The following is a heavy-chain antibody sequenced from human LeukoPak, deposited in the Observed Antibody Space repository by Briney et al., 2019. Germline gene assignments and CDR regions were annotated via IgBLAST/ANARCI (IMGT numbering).Heavy chain of an antibody. CDR1: GGSISSGGYS. CDR3: TRGSQEYSSSENWFDP. V-gene: IGHV4-30-2*01. CDR2: IYHSGST. D-gene: IGHD6-6*01. J-gene: IGHJ5*02. Sequence: SETLSLTCAVSGGSISSGGYSWSWIRQPPGKGLEWIGYIYHSGSTYYNPSLKSRVTISVDRSKNQFSLKLSSVTAADTAVYYCTRGSQEYSSSENWFDPWGQGTLVTVSS.